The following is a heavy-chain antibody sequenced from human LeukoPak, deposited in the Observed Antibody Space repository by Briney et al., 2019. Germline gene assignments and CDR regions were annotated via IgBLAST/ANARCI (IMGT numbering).Heavy chain of an antibody. D-gene: IGHD5-18*01. Sequence: ASVTVSFKASGYTFTSYGISWVRQAPGQGLEWMGWISAYNGNTNYAQKLQGRVTMTTDTSTSTAYMELRSLRSDDTAVYYCARDRWLARRGNSYLELVDGFDYWGQGTLVTVSS. CDR1: GYTFTSYG. CDR3: ARDRWLARRGNSYLELVDGFDY. CDR2: ISAYNGNT. V-gene: IGHV1-18*01. J-gene: IGHJ4*02.